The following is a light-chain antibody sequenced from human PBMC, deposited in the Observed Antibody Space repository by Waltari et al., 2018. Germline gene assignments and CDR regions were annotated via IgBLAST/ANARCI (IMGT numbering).Light chain of an antibody. CDR1: QGIRND. V-gene: IGKV1-6*01. J-gene: IGKJ1*01. CDR2: AAS. Sequence: AIQMTQSPSSLSASVGDRVTITCRARQGIRNDLGWYQQNPGKAPKLLIYAASSLQSGVPSRFSGSGSGTDFTLTISSLQPEDFATYYCLQDYNYPLTFGQGTKVEIK. CDR3: LQDYNYPLT.